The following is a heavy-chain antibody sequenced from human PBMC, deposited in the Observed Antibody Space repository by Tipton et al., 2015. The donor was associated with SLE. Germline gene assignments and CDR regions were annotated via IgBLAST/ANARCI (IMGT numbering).Heavy chain of an antibody. V-gene: IGHV4-39*02. D-gene: IGHD6-6*01. Sequence: TLSLTCTVSGGSISWRCYYWDWIRQPPGKGLEWIGSIYSSGGPYYNASLKSRVTISVDRSKNQFSLRLSSVTAADTAVYYCAREGGVGRPEIGIDYWGQGALVTVSS. CDR3: AREGGVGRPEIGIDY. CDR2: IYSSGGP. J-gene: IGHJ4*02. CDR1: GGSISWRCYY.